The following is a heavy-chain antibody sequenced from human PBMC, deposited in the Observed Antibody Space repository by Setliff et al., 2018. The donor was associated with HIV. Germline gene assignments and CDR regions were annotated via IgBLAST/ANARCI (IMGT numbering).Heavy chain of an antibody. J-gene: IGHJ4*02. CDR1: GYSISSGYY. D-gene: IGHD3-3*01. V-gene: IGHV4-38-2*02. CDR2: IYHSGST. Sequence: SETLSLTCAVSGYSISSGYYWGWIRQPPGKGLEWIGSIYHSGSTYYNPSLKSRVTISVDTSKNQFSLKLSSVTAADTAVYYCAREVRGVFFWYFDYWGQGTLVTV. CDR3: AREVRGVFFWYFDY.